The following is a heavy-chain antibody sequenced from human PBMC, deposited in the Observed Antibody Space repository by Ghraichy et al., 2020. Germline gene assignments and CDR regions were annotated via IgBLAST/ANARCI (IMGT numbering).Heavy chain of an antibody. J-gene: IGHJ6*02. CDR1: GGSISSSSYY. CDR2: IYYSGST. CDR3: GRYYDFWSGYYGPYYYGMDV. D-gene: IGHD3-3*01. Sequence: SETLSLTCTVSGGSISSSSYYWGWIRQPPGKGLEWIGSIYYSGSTYYNPSLKSRVTISVDTSKNQFSLKLSSVTAADTAVYYCGRYYDFWSGYYGPYYYGMDVWGQGTTVTVSS. V-gene: IGHV4-39*01.